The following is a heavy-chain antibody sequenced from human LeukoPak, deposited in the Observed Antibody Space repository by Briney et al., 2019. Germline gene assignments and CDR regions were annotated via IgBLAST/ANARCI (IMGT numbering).Heavy chain of an antibody. CDR1: GFTFSSYE. CDR2: ISSSGSTI. J-gene: IGHJ4*02. CDR3: ARVGSGWVYFDY. Sequence: GGSLRLSCAASGFTFSSYEMNWVRQAPGKGLEWVSYISSSGSTIYYADSVKGRFTISRDNAKNSLYLQMNSLRAEDTAVYYCARVGSGWVYFDYWGQGTLVTVSS. V-gene: IGHV3-48*03. D-gene: IGHD6-19*01.